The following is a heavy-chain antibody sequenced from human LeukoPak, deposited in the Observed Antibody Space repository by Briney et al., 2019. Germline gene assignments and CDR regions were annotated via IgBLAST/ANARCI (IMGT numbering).Heavy chain of an antibody. CDR2: IYYSGST. V-gene: IGHV4-39*02. CDR3: AAYSSPEGTGAFDV. D-gene: IGHD6-13*01. J-gene: IGHJ3*01. CDR1: GGSITSTSYY. Sequence: SETLSLTCTVSGGSITSTSYYWGWIRQPPGGGLDCLGGIYYSGSTFYNPSLRSRVAISVDTSKNHFSLKLNSVTAADTAVYYCAAYSSPEGTGAFDVWGQGTMVTVSS.